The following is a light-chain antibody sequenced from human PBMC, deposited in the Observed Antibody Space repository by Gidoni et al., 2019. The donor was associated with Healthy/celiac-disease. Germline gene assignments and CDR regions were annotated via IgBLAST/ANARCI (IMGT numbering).Light chain of an antibody. J-gene: IGKJ2*01. CDR3: MQALQTPMYT. Sequence: PHSLPVTPGEPASISCRSSQSLLHSTGYNYLAWYLQKPGQSPQLLIYLGSNRASGVPDRFSGSGSGTDFTLKISRVEAEDVGVYYCMQALQTPMYTFGQGTKLEIK. CDR1: QSLLHSTGYNY. V-gene: IGKV2-28*01. CDR2: LGS.